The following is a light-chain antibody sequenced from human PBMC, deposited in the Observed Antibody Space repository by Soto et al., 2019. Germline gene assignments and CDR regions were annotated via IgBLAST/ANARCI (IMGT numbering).Light chain of an antibody. CDR1: SGSVSTSYY. V-gene: IGLV8-61*01. CDR2: ATS. Sequence: QTVVTQEPSFSVSPGETVTLTCGLNSGSVSTSYYPGWYQQTPGQAPRTLIYATSKRSSGVPDRFSGSILVNKAALTITGAQADDESDYYCVLYMVSATVVFGGGTKLTVL. J-gene: IGLJ2*01. CDR3: VLYMVSATVV.